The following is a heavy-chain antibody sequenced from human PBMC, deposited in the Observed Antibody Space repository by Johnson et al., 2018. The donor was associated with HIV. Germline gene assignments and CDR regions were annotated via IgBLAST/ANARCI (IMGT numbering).Heavy chain of an antibody. V-gene: IGHV3-30*01. CDR2: IRYDGTTK. Sequence: QVQPVESGGNVVQPGRSQILSCAASGFTFSDYSMHWVRQAPGKGLEWVAFIRYDGTTKYYADSVKGQFTIPRDNSKNTLYLQMNSLRADDTAVYHFARGHSDLVTASDIWGHGTMVTVSS. CDR3: ARGHSDLVTASDI. J-gene: IGHJ3*02. D-gene: IGHD2-21*02. CDR1: GFTFSDYS.